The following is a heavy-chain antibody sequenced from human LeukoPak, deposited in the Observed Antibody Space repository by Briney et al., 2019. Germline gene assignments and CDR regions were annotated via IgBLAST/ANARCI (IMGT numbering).Heavy chain of an antibody. CDR1: GGSISRSNFY. J-gene: IGHJ4*02. CDR3: ARRAGGYYPFDH. CDR2: IHYGGST. D-gene: IGHD3-22*01. V-gene: IGHV4-39*01. Sequence: SETLSLTCTVSGGSISRSNFYWAWIRQPPGKGLEWIGSIHYGGSTYYNPSLKSRVTISVDTSKNQFSLNLSSVTAADTAVYYCARRAGGYYPFDHWGQGTLVTVSS.